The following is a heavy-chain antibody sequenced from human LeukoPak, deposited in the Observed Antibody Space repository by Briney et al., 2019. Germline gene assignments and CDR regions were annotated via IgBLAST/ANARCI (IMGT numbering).Heavy chain of an antibody. D-gene: IGHD5-18*01. V-gene: IGHV1-18*01. CDR3: ARDLPTRGYSYGYAY. CDR1: GYTFTDYG. Sequence: ASVKVSCKASGYTFTDYGVSWVRQAPGQGLEWMGWISAYNGNTNYAQKFQGRVTMTTDTSTTTAYMELRSLRSDDTAVYYCARDLPTRGYSYGYAYWGQGSLVTVSS. J-gene: IGHJ4*02. CDR2: ISAYNGNT.